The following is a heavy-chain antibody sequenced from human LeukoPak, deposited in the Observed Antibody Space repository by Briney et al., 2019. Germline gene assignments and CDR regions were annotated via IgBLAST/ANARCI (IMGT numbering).Heavy chain of an antibody. Sequence: SETLSLTCTVSGGSIGSYYWGWIRQPPGKGLEWIGSIYHSGSTYYNPSLKSRVTISVDTSKNQFSLKLSSVTAADTAVYYCARLGSYYTSPFDYWGQGTLVTVSS. V-gene: IGHV4-38-2*02. CDR2: IYHSGST. D-gene: IGHD1-26*01. CDR3: ARLGSYYTSPFDY. J-gene: IGHJ4*02. CDR1: GGSIGSYY.